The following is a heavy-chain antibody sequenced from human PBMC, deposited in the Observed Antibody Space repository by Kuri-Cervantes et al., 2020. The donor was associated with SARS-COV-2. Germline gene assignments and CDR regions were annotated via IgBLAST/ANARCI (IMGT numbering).Heavy chain of an antibody. D-gene: IGHD5-24*01. V-gene: IGHV3-30*07. CDR1: GFTFSSYA. Sequence: GESLKISCAASGFTFSSYAMHWVRQAPGKGLEWVAVISYDGSNKYYADSVKGRFTISRDNSKNTLYLQMNSLRAEDTAVYYCARDRDGYNSGYFDLWGRGTLVTVSS. J-gene: IGHJ2*01. CDR3: ARDRDGYNSGYFDL. CDR2: ISYDGSNK.